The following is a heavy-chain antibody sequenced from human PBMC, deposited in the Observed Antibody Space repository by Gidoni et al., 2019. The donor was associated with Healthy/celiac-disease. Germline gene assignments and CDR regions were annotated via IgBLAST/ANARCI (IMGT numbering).Heavy chain of an antibody. CDR3: ARVGGGGWYFDY. CDR1: GFTFSSYS. Sequence: EVQLVESGGGLVKPGGSLRLSCAASGFTFSSYSMNWVRQAPGKGLEWVSSISSSSSSIYYADSVKGRFTISRDNAKNSLYLQMNSLRAEDTAVYYCARVGGGGWYFDYWGQGTLVTVSS. D-gene: IGHD6-19*01. J-gene: IGHJ4*02. V-gene: IGHV3-21*01. CDR2: ISSSSSSI.